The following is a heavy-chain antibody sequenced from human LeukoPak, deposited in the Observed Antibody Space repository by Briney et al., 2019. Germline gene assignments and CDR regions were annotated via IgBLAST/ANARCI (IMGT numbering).Heavy chain of an antibody. V-gene: IGHV4-38-2*02. J-gene: IGHJ4*02. CDR2: IYHSGRT. D-gene: IGHD4-17*01. Sequence: SETLSLTCTVSGYSINSGYFWGWIRQPPLKGLEWIGSIYHSGRTYYNPSLKSRVTISVDTSKNQFSLKLSSVTAADTAVYYCARVRVYGDYDSLAFDYWGQGTLVTVSS. CDR3: ARVRVYGDYDSLAFDY. CDR1: GYSINSGYF.